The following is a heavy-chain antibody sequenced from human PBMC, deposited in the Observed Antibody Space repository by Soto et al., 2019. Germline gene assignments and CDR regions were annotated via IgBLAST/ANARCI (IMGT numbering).Heavy chain of an antibody. D-gene: IGHD5-12*01. CDR3: ARGGGRGYNELDP. CDR1: GYTFTAYY. V-gene: IGHV1-2*02. J-gene: IGHJ5*02. Sequence: QVQLVQSGAEVKKPGASVKVSCKASGYTFTAYYMHWVRQAPGQGLEWMGWINPNSGGTYHAQNFQGRVTMTIDTSPTTAYMELASLRSDDTAVYYCARGGGRGYNELDPWGHGTLVIVSS. CDR2: INPNSGGT.